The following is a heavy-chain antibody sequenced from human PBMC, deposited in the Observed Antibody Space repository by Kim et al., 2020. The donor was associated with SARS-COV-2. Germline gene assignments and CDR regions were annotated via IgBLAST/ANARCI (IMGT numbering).Heavy chain of an antibody. D-gene: IGHD3-22*01. Sequence: SETLSLTCTVSGGSISSGGYYWSWIRQHPGKGLEWIGYIYYSGSTYYNPSLKSRVTISVDTSKNQFSLKLSSVTAADTAVYYCASLTLDYYDSSGYFVDWGQGTLVTVSS. CDR3: ASLTLDYYDSSGYFVD. J-gene: IGHJ4*02. CDR2: IYYSGST. V-gene: IGHV4-31*03. CDR1: GGSISSGGYY.